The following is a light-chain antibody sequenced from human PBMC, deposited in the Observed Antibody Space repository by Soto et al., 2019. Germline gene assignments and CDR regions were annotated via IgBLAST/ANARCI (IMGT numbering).Light chain of an antibody. J-gene: IGLJ1*01. Sequence: QSALAQPASVSGSRGQSITISCTGTSSDVGRYNYVSWFQQHPGKVPKLIIYDVSNWPSGVSDRFSGSKSGNTASLTISGLHPEDEAAYYCSSFKSSSTFVFGPGTRSPA. CDR2: DVS. V-gene: IGLV2-14*03. CDR1: SSDVGRYNY. CDR3: SSFKSSSTFV.